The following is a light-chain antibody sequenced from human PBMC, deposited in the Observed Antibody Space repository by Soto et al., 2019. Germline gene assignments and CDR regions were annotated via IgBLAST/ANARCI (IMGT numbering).Light chain of an antibody. V-gene: IGLV2-14*01. CDR2: EVT. CDR1: GSDVGAYNY. J-gene: IGLJ2*01. CDR3: SSYTSNVTPVV. Sequence: QSALTQPASVSGSPGQSITISCTGTGSDVGAYNYVSWYQQHPGKAPKLMIFEVTNRPSGVSNRFSGSKSGNTASMTISELQAEDEADYYCSSYTSNVTPVVFGGGTKLTVL.